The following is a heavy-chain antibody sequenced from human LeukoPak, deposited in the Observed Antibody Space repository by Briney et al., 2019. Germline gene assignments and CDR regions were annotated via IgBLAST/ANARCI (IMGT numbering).Heavy chain of an antibody. D-gene: IGHD6-19*01. CDR1: GGSISSGSYY. Sequence: SETLSLTCTVSGGSISSGSYYWSWIRQPAGKGLEWIGRIYTSGSTNSNPSLKSRVTISVDTSKTQFSLKLSSVTAADTAVYYCARYSSGWYGGGYYYYGMDVWGQGTTVTVSS. CDR2: IYTSGST. CDR3: ARYSSGWYGGGYYYYGMDV. V-gene: IGHV4-61*02. J-gene: IGHJ6*02.